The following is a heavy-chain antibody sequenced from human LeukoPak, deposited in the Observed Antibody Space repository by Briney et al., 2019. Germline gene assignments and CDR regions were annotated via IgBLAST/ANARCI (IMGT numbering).Heavy chain of an antibody. CDR1: GGSISSSSYF. CDR2: IFYSGST. J-gene: IGHJ4*02. CDR3: ARHVSGPGSYLSGFDY. D-gene: IGHD3-10*01. Sequence: PSGTLSLTCTVSGGSISSSSYFWGWIRQPPGKGLEWIGSIFYSGSTYYNPSLNSRVTISIDTSKNQFSLRLSSVTAADTAVYYCARHVSGPGSYLSGFDYWGQGTLVTVSS. V-gene: IGHV4-39*01.